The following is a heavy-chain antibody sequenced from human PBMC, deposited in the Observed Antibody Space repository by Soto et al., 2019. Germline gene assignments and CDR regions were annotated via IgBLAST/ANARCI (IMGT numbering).Heavy chain of an antibody. D-gene: IGHD3-10*01. CDR3: AIPELLWFGEFPNWFDP. CDR2: MNPNSGNT. J-gene: IGHJ5*02. V-gene: IGHV1-8*01. CDR1: GYTFTSYD. Sequence: ASVKVSCKTSGYTFTSYDINWVRQATGQGLEWMGWMNPNSGNTGYAQKFQGRVTMTRNTSISTAYMELSSLRSEDTAVYYCAIPELLWFGEFPNWFDPWGQGTLVTVSS.